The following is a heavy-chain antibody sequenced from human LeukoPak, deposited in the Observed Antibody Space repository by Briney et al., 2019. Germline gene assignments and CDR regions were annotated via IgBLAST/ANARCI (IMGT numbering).Heavy chain of an antibody. D-gene: IGHD1-26*01. J-gene: IGHJ4*02. V-gene: IGHV4-34*01. CDR2: INHSGST. Sequence: PSETLSLTCAVYGGSFSGYYWSWIRQPPGKGLEWIGEINHSGSTNYNPSLKSRVTISVDTSKNQFSLKLSSVTAADTAVYYYARGVGATWYYFDYWGQGTLVTVSS. CDR1: GGSFSGYY. CDR3: ARGVGATWYYFDY.